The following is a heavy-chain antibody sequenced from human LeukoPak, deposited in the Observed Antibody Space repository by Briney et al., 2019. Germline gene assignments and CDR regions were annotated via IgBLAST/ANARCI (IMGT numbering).Heavy chain of an antibody. Sequence: GGSLRLSCAASGFTFSSYSMNWVRQAPGKGLEWVSIIYSGGSTHYADSVKGRFTISRDNSKNKLYLQMNSLRAEDTAVYYCARGLGYYDSTGYYGGAFDIWGQGTMVTVSS. D-gene: IGHD3-22*01. CDR3: ARGLGYYDSTGYYGGAFDI. V-gene: IGHV3-66*01. CDR2: IYSGGST. CDR1: GFTFSSYS. J-gene: IGHJ3*02.